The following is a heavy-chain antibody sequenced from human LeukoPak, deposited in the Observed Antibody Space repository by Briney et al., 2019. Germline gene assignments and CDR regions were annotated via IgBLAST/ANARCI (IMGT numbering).Heavy chain of an antibody. Sequence: PGGSLRLSCIRSGFIFTNYWMSWVRQAPGKGLEWVASIKADGSDKYYVDSVKGRFTISRDNTKNSLYVQMSSLRAEDTAVYYCARLKDAVTIFDCWGQGILVTVSS. CDR2: IKADGSDK. J-gene: IGHJ5*01. CDR3: ARLKDAVTIFDC. D-gene: IGHD4-17*01. V-gene: IGHV3-7*01. CDR1: GFIFTNYW.